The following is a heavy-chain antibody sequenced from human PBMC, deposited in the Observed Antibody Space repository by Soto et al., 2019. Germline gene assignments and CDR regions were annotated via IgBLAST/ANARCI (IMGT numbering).Heavy chain of an antibody. CDR1: GFNFKDYA. V-gene: IGHV3-23*01. D-gene: IGHD6-19*01. Sequence: PGGSLRLSCAVSGFNFKDYAMSWVRQVPGKGPECVSGMSGSGGSIYYADSVKGRFAISRDNSKNTLYLQMGSLRVEDTAIYYCVKDDDFSGWGSLDYWGQGTLVTVSS. CDR3: VKDDDFSGWGSLDY. J-gene: IGHJ4*02. CDR2: MSGSGGSI.